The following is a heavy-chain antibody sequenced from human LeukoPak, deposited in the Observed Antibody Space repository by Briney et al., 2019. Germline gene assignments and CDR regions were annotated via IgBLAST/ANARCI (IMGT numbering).Heavy chain of an antibody. CDR2: ISWISGSI. J-gene: IGHJ4*02. CDR1: GFTFDDYA. Sequence: PGRSLRLSCAASGFTFDDYAMHWVRQAPGKGLGWVSGISWISGSIGYADSVKGRVTISRDNAKNSLYLQMSSLRAEDTALYYCAKDIVPYGVYYFDYWGQGTLVTVSS. D-gene: IGHD2-2*01. CDR3: AKDIVPYGVYYFDY. V-gene: IGHV3-9*01.